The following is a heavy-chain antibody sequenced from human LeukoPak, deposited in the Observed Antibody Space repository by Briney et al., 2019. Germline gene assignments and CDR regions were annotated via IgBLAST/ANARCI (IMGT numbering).Heavy chain of an antibody. CDR3: ASTGLAAAGPEGGGY. CDR2: IYYSGST. V-gene: IGHV4-31*03. J-gene: IGHJ4*02. Sequence: SESLSLTCTVSGGSISSGGYHWSWIRQHPGKGLEWIGYIYYSGSTYYNPSLKSRVTISVDTSKNQFSLKLSSVTAADTAVYYCASTGLAAAGPEGGGYWGQGTLVTVSS. CDR1: GGSISSGGYH. D-gene: IGHD6-13*01.